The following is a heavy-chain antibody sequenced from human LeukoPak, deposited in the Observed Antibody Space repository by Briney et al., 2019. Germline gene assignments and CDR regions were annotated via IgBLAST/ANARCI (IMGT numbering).Heavy chain of an antibody. CDR3: AVQDREYFDY. V-gene: IGHV3-7*03. J-gene: IGHJ4*02. D-gene: IGHD2-15*01. CDR1: GFIFSNYW. CDR2: IKEDGSER. Sequence: GGSLRLSCATSGFIFSNYWMSWVRQAPGKGPEWVANIKEDGSERYYVDSVKGRFTISRDNAKNSLYLQMNSLRAEDTAVYYCAVQDREYFDYWGQGTLVTVSS.